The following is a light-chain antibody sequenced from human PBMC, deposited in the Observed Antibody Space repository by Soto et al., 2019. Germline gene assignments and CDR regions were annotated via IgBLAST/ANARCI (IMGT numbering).Light chain of an antibody. CDR2: GAS. J-gene: IGKJ4*01. V-gene: IGKV3-20*01. CDR1: QSVSSSY. Sequence: EIVLTQSPGTLSLSPGERATLSCRASQSVSSSYLAWYQQKPGQAPRLLIYGASSRATGIPDRFSGSGSGTDFALTISRLEPEDFAVYYCQQYGSSLGSAFGGGTKLEIK. CDR3: QQYGSSLGSA.